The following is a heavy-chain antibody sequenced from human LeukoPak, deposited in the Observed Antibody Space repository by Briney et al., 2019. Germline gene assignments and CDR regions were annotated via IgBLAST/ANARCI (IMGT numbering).Heavy chain of an antibody. CDR2: INTNTGNP. D-gene: IGHD3-3*01. Sequence: ASVKVSCKASGHTFTSYAMNWVRQAPGQGLEWMGWINTNTGNPTYAQGFTGRFVFSLDTSVSTAYLQISSLKAEDTAVYYCAREHTIFGVVTLDYWGQGTLVTVSS. V-gene: IGHV7-4-1*02. CDR3: AREHTIFGVVTLDY. J-gene: IGHJ4*02. CDR1: GHTFTSYA.